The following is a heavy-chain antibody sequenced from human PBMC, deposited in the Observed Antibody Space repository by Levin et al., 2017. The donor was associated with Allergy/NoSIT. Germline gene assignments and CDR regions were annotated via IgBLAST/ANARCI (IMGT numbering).Heavy chain of an antibody. D-gene: IGHD6-19*01. CDR2: IYWDDEK. J-gene: IGHJ4*02. V-gene: IGHV2-70*11. CDR1: GFSDTTSGMS. CDR3: ARSRDSTAWLNLLY. Sequence: VSGPTLVKPTQTLTLTCTFSGFSDTTSGMSVSWIRQPPGKALEWLARIYWDDEKYYSTSLKTRLTISKDTSKNQVVLTMTDMDPADTATYYCARSRDSTAWLNLLYWGQGALVTVAS.